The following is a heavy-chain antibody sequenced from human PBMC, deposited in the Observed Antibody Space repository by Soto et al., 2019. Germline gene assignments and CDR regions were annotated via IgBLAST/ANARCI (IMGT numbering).Heavy chain of an antibody. Sequence: EVQLLESGGGLVQPGGSLRLSCEASGFTFSSYAMSWVRQAPGKGLEWVSAISASGGSTYYADYVKGRFTISRDNSKNALYLHMDSLRAVDTAVYYCAKKRGLEVAGRGDCFDCWGQGTLVTVSS. CDR2: ISASGGST. D-gene: IGHD6-19*01. CDR1: GFTFSSYA. J-gene: IGHJ4*02. CDR3: AKKRGLEVAGRGDCFDC. V-gene: IGHV3-23*01.